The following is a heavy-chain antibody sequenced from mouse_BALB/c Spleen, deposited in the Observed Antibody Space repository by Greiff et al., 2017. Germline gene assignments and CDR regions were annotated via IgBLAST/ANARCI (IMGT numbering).Heavy chain of an antibody. CDR3: AREIHYYGYDYFDY. V-gene: IGHV1-67*01. CDR2: ISTYSGNT. Sequence: VQGVESGPELVRPGVSVKISCKGSGYTFTDYAMHWVKQSHAKSLEWIGVISTYSGNTNYNQKFKGKATMTVDKSSSTAYMELARLTSEDSAIYYCAREIHYYGYDYFDYWGQGTTLTVSS. D-gene: IGHD1-2*01. CDR1: GYTFTDYA. J-gene: IGHJ2*01.